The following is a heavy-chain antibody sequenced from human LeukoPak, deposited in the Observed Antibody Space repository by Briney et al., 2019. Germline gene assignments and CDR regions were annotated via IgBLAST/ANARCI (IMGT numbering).Heavy chain of an antibody. J-gene: IGHJ6*03. CDR1: GFTFSSYW. CDR2: IKQVGSEK. V-gene: IGHV3-7*03. D-gene: IGHD3-10*01. CDR3: AKYGKGGGSYYNEYYYYYYMDV. Sequence: PGGSLRLSCAASGFTFSSYWMSWVRQAPGKGLKGVANIKQVGSEKYYVDTVKGRFTISRDNGKNSLYLQMNSLRAEDTAVYYCAKYGKGGGSYYNEYYYYYYMDVWDKGTTVTISS.